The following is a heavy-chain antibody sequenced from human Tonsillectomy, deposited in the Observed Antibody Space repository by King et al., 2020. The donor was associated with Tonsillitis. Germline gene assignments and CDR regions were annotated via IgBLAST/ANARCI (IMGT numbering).Heavy chain of an antibody. J-gene: IGHJ4*02. V-gene: IGHV4-39*01. Sequence: QLQESGPGAVKPSETLSLTCTVSGGSISSSDHYWAWIRQPPGKGLEWIGYMYYSGTIFYNPSLKCRITIAGGTSENRFSLKLSSVAAADTAVYFCARSVSGSFDYWGQGALVTVSS. CDR1: GGSISSSDHY. CDR2: MYYSGTI. D-gene: IGHD1-26*01. CDR3: ARSVSGSFDY.